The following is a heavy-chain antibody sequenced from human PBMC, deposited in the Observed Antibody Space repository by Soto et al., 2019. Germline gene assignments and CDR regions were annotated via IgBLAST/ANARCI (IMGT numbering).Heavy chain of an antibody. V-gene: IGHV4-61*01. CDR1: GGSISSGSYY. CDR2: IYYSGST. Sequence: SETLSLTCTVSGGSISSGSYYWSWIRQPPGKGLEWIGYIYYSGSTNYNPSLKSRVTISVDTSKNQFSLKLSSVTAADTAVYYCASSGYSGYETPTLFDYWGQGTLVTVSS. D-gene: IGHD5-12*01. J-gene: IGHJ4*02. CDR3: ASSGYSGYETPTLFDY.